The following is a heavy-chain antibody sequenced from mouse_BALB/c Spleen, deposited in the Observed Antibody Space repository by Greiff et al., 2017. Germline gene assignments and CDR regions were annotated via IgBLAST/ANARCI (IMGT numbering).Heavy chain of an antibody. J-gene: IGHJ2*01. CDR2: ISSGGSYT. CDR1: GFTFSSYA. Sequence: EVQLVESGGGLVKPGGSLKLSCEASGFTFSSYAMSWVRQSPEKRLEWVAEISSGGSYTYYPDTVTGRFTISRDNAKKTLYLEMSSLRSEDTAMYYCARARMITTTRYYFDYWGQGTTLTVSS. CDR3: ARARMITTTRYYFDY. V-gene: IGHV5-9-4*01. D-gene: IGHD2-4*01.